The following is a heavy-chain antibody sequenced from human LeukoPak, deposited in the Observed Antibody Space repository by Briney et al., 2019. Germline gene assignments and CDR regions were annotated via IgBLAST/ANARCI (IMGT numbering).Heavy chain of an antibody. D-gene: IGHD6-19*01. V-gene: IGHV4-39*07. CDR2: IYFSGIT. J-gene: IGHJ5*02. CDR3: ARELYSSGWYGEIWLDP. Sequence: PETLSLTCALSGGSLTSSSSYWGWIRQPPGKGLEWIGSIYFSGITYYNPSLKSRVTISVDTSKNQFSLKLSSVTAADTDVYYCARELYSSGWYGEIWLDPGGQGTLVTVSS. CDR1: GGSLTSSSSY.